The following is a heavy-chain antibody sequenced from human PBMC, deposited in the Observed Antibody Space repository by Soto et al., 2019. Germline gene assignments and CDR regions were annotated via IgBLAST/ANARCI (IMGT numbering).Heavy chain of an antibody. CDR2: INPSGGST. D-gene: IGHD3-3*01. CDR3: AREVSITIFGVAPDYYGMDV. Sequence: GASVKVSCKASGYTFTSYYMHWVRQAPGQGLEWMGIINPSGGSTSYAQKFQGRVTMTRDTSTSTVYVELSSLRAEDTAVYYCAREVSITIFGVAPDYYGMDVWGQGTTVTVSS. V-gene: IGHV1-46*01. J-gene: IGHJ6*02. CDR1: GYTFTSYY.